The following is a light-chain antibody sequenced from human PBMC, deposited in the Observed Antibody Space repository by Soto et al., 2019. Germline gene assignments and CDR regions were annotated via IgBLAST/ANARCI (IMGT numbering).Light chain of an antibody. J-gene: IGLJ1*01. CDR2: EVN. Sequence: QSALTQPPSASGSPGQSVTISCTGTSSDVGGYKYFSWYQQHPGKAPKLMIFEVNKRPSGVPDRFSGSKSRNTASLTVSGLQAEDEADYYCSSYAGINNLGVFGTGTKVTVL. CDR1: SSDVGGYKY. CDR3: SSYAGINNLGV. V-gene: IGLV2-8*01.